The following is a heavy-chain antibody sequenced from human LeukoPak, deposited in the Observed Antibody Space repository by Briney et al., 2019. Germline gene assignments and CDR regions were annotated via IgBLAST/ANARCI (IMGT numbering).Heavy chain of an antibody. Sequence: QSGGSLRLSRAASGFTFSSYGMGWVRQAPGKGLEWVSAISGSGGSTYYADSVKGRFTISRDNSKNTLYLQMNSLRAEDTAVYYCANFGGCSSTSCYPVRVYWGQGTLVTVSS. CDR3: ANFGGCSSTSCYPVRVY. J-gene: IGHJ4*02. CDR2: ISGSGGST. D-gene: IGHD2-2*01. CDR1: GFTFSSYG. V-gene: IGHV3-23*01.